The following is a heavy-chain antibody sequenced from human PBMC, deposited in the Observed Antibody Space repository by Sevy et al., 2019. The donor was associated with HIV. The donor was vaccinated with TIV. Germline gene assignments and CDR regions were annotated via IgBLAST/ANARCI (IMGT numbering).Heavy chain of an antibody. J-gene: IGHJ4*02. CDR3: EALTTAGRDY. CDR2: ISGSGGYT. V-gene: IGHV3-23*01. CDR1: GFIFSSYV. Sequence: GGCLRLSCAASGFIFSSYVMSWVRQAPGKGLERVSSISGSGGYTYYADSVKGRFTISRDNSNNMLYLHMSSLRAEDTAVYYCEALTTAGRDYWGQGTLVPVSS. D-gene: IGHD1-1*01.